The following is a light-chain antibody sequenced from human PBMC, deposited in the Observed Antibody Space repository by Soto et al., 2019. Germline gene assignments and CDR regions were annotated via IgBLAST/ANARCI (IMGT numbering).Light chain of an antibody. Sequence: DIQMTQSPSTLSASVGDTVSITCRASQSISSSLAWYQQKPGRAPQLLIYDASTLYSGVPSRFSGSGSGTDFTLTISGLQPDDFATYYCQQYKDYVYTFGQGTKVDIK. CDR2: DAS. CDR3: QQYKDYVYT. V-gene: IGKV1-5*01. CDR1: QSISSS. J-gene: IGKJ2*01.